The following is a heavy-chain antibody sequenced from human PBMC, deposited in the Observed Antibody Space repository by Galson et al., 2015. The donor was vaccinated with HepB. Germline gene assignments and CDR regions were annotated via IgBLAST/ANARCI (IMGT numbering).Heavy chain of an antibody. CDR2: IRSKANSYAT. Sequence: SLRLSCAASGFTFSGSAMRWVRQASGKGLEWVGRIRSKANSYATAYAASVKGRFTISRDDSKNTAYLQMNSLKTEDTAVYYCTRLAAAGIDYWGQGTLVTVSS. D-gene: IGHD6-13*01. CDR3: TRLAAAGIDY. V-gene: IGHV3-73*01. CDR1: GFTFSGSA. J-gene: IGHJ4*02.